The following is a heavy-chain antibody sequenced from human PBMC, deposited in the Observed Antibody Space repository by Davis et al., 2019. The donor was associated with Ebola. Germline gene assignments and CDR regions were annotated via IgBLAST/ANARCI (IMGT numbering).Heavy chain of an antibody. V-gene: IGHV3-74*01. CDR3: VRDSGYYSHDY. D-gene: IGHD5-12*01. CDR2: INGDGSGT. CDR1: GFTFSTYW. Sequence: PGGSLRLSCAASGFTFSTYWMQWVRQVPGQGLVWVSHINGDGSGTTYADSVRGRFTISRDNAKNTLSLQMNSLRVEDTAVYYCVRDSGYYSHDYWGHGTLVTVSS. J-gene: IGHJ4*01.